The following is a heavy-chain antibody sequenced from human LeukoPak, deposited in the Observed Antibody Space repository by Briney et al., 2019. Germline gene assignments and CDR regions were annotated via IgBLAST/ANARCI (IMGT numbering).Heavy chain of an antibody. V-gene: IGHV3-23*01. J-gene: IGHJ5*02. CDR3: ARVAGCHWFDP. CDR1: GFTFSSYN. D-gene: IGHD6-19*01. Sequence: PGGALRLSCAASGFTFSSYNMTWARQAPGRGLEWVSSIRPSGDNTYYGDSVKGRFTISRDNSKNTVYLQMNNMRVDDTAVYYCARVAGCHWFDPWGQGTLVTVSS. CDR2: IRPSGDNT.